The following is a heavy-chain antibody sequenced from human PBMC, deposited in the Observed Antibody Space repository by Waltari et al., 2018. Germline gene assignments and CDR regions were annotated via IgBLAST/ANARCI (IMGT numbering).Heavy chain of an antibody. Sequence: QVQLVQSGAEVKKPGASVKVSCKASGYTFTGYYMHWVRQAPGQGLEWMGWINPNSGGTNYAQKFQGRVTMTRDTSISTAYMELSRLRSDDTAVYYCARDIEPYSRSPDAEYFQHWGQGTLVTVSS. CDR2: INPNSGGT. J-gene: IGHJ1*01. CDR1: GYTFTGYY. D-gene: IGHD2-21*01. V-gene: IGHV1-2*02. CDR3: ARDIEPYSRSPDAEYFQH.